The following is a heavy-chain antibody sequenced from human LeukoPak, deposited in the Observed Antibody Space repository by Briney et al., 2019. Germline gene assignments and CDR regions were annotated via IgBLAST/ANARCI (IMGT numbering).Heavy chain of an antibody. CDR1: GTSIRSGSYY. V-gene: IGHV4-61*02. Sequence: PSETLSLTCTVTGTSIRSGSYYWNWIRQAAGKGLEWIGRMYIGGRTTYNPSLKSRVTISLETTENQFSLRLRSVTAADTAVYYCAREGIAVADTYYYYYMDVWGKGTWVTVSS. D-gene: IGHD6-19*01. CDR2: MYIGGRT. J-gene: IGHJ6*03. CDR3: AREGIAVADTYYYYYMDV.